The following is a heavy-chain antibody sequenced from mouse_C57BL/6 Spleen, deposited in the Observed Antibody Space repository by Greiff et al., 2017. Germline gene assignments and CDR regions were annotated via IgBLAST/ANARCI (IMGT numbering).Heavy chain of an antibody. D-gene: IGHD1-1*01. J-gene: IGHJ1*03. V-gene: IGHV10-3*01. CDR3: VRGPSSYGSSLYWYFDV. CDR1: GFTFNTYA. CDR2: IRSKSSNYAT. Sequence: EVMLVESGGGLVQPKGSLKLSCAASGFTFNTYAMHWVRQAPGKGLEWVARIRSKSSNYATYYADSVKDRFTISRDDSQSMLYLQMNNLKTEDTAVYYCVRGPSSYGSSLYWYFDVGGTGTTVTVSS.